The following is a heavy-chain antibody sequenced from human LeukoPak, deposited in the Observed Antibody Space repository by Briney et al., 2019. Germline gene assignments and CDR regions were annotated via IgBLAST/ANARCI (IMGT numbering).Heavy chain of an antibody. D-gene: IGHD3-22*01. J-gene: IGHJ1*01. V-gene: IGHV4-39*02. CDR3: LQYSVERGGYDAQH. Sequence: PSETLSLTCTVSGDSISSSGYYWGWIRQPPGKGLEWIGSIHYSGTTYYNPSLKSRVTISGDTPKKYFSLQWCSVTAADTAVGYCLQYSVERGGYDAQHWGQGTLVTVSS. CDR2: IHYSGTT. CDR1: GDSISSSGYY.